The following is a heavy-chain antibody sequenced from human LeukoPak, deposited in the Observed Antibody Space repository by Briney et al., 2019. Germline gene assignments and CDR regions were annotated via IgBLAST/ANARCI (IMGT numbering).Heavy chain of an antibody. CDR3: ARDDNYGIFVNVDY. D-gene: IGHD4-11*01. CDR1: GYSFILYG. V-gene: IGHV1-18*01. J-gene: IGHJ4*02. CDR2: ISTSTGDT. Sequence: GASVKVSCKTSGYSFILYGISWVRQAPGQGPEWMGWISTSTGDTKYTQKFQGRVTLTTDTSTSTAYMEPSSLRSDDTAVYYCARDDNYGIFVNVDYWGQGTLVTVSS.